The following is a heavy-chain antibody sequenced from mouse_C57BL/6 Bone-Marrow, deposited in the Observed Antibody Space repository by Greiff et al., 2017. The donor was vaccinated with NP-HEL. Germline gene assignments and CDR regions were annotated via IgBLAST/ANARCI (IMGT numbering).Heavy chain of an antibody. J-gene: IGHJ2*01. CDR2: IYPGNSDT. Sequence: EVQLQQSGTVLARPGASVKMSCKTSGYTFTSYWMHWVKQRPGQGLEWIGAIYPGNSDTSYNQKFKGKAKLTAVTSASTAYMELSSLTNEDSAVYYCTREANWDLYYFDYWGQGTTLTVSS. CDR3: TREANWDLYYFDY. V-gene: IGHV1-5*01. D-gene: IGHD4-1*01. CDR1: GYTFTSYW.